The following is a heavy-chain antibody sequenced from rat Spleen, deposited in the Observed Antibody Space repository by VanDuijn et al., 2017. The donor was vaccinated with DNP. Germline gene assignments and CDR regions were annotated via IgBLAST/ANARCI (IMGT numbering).Heavy chain of an antibody. Sequence: EVQLVESGGGLVQPGRSLKLSCAASGFTFSDYAMVWVRQAPKKGLEWVATISIGGGGTYYRDSVKGRFTVSRDNAKNTQFLQMDSLRSEDTATYYCATQGYYDGFYHARSPFAYWGQGTLVTVSS. J-gene: IGHJ3*01. D-gene: IGHD1-12*03. CDR2: ISIGGGGT. CDR1: GFTFSDYA. V-gene: IGHV5S13*01. CDR3: ATQGYYDGFYHARSPFAY.